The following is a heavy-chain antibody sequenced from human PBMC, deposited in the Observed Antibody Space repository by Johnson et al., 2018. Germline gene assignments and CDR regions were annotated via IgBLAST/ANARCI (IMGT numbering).Heavy chain of an antibody. Sequence: QVQLQESGPGLVKASETLSLTCSVSGGSIDRYYWNWIRQSPRRGLEWIGSVFHSGTTSFNPSLSGRFTMSVDTSKNEFSLKLTSVTVADTAIYYCARSAVPGDYFYGLDVWGQGTTVAVSS. CDR3: ARSAVPGDYFYGLDV. CDR1: GGSIDRYY. V-gene: IGHV4-59*01. D-gene: IGHD4-17*01. J-gene: IGHJ6*02. CDR2: VFHSGTT.